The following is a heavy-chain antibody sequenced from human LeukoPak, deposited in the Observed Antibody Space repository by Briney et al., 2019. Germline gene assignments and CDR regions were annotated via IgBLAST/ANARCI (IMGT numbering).Heavy chain of an antibody. V-gene: IGHV3-30*04. CDR3: ARNSNYDFWSGYYMYYFDY. D-gene: IGHD3-3*01. CDR1: GFTFSSYA. CDR2: ISYDGSNK. Sequence: GGSPRLSCAASGFTFSSYAMHWVRQAPGKGLEWVAVISYDGSNKYYADSVKGRFTISRDNSKNTLYLQMNSLRAEDTAVYYCARNSNYDFWSGYYMYYFDYWGQGTLVTVSS. J-gene: IGHJ4*02.